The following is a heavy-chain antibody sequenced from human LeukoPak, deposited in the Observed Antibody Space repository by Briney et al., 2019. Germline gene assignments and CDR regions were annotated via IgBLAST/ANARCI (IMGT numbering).Heavy chain of an antibody. Sequence: PGGSLRLSCAASGFTFSTFPMNWVRQAPGKGLEWVSSISSGSGYIYYADSVKGRFTISRANAKNSLYLQMNSLRAEDTAVYYCARTVTGAAKYYFDYWGRGALVTVSS. CDR1: GFTFSTFP. J-gene: IGHJ4*02. CDR3: ARTVTGAAKYYFDY. CDR2: ISSGSGYI. V-gene: IGHV3-21*01. D-gene: IGHD1-14*01.